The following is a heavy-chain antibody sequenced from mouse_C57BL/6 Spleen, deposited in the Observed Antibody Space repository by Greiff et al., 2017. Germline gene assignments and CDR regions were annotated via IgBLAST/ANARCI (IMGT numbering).Heavy chain of an antibody. CDR2: INPSNGGI. J-gene: IGHJ1*03. D-gene: IGHD2-1*01. Sequence: QVQLQQPGTELVKPGASVKLSCKASGYTFTSYWMHWVKQRPGQGLEWIGNINPSNGGINYNEKFKSKATLAVDKSSSTAYMQLSSLTSEDSAVNYCARDYGNYGYFDVWGTGTTVTVSS. CDR3: ARDYGNYGYFDV. V-gene: IGHV1-53*01. CDR1: GYTFTSYW.